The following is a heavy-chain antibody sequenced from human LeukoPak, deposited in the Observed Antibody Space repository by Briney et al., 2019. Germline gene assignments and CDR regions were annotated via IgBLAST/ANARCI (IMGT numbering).Heavy chain of an antibody. D-gene: IGHD2-15*01. CDR1: GSIFTTYW. J-gene: IGHJ6*02. Sequence: GASLKISCEASGSIFTTYWIGWVRQLPGKGLEWMGIIFPGDSDTKYSPSFQGQVTISVDKSLSTAYLQWTSLRASDTAIYYCARHGLGGCSGGRCFTSFHYYGMDVWGQGTTVTVSS. CDR2: IFPGDSDT. V-gene: IGHV5-51*01. CDR3: ARHGLGGCSGGRCFTSFHYYGMDV.